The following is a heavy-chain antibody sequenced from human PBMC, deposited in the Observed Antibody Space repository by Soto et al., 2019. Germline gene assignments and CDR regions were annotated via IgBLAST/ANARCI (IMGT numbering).Heavy chain of an antibody. CDR2: IYYSGST. J-gene: IGHJ6*02. CDR1: GGSVSSGSYY. Sequence: LSLTCTVSGGSVSSGSYYWSWIRQPPGKGLEWIGYIYYSGSTNYNPSLKSRVTISVDTSKNQFSLKLSPVTAADTAVYYCARDRRRSSSSSEDYYYYGMDVWGQGTTVTVSS. D-gene: IGHD6-6*01. CDR3: ARDRRRSSSSSEDYYYYGMDV. V-gene: IGHV4-61*01.